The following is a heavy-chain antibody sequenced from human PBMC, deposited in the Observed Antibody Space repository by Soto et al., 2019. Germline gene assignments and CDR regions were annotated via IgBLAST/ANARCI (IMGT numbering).Heavy chain of an antibody. CDR1: GNSISSPDYY. D-gene: IGHD3-16*01. CDR2: VYYRGSI. V-gene: IGHV4-30-4*01. J-gene: IGHJ5*01. Sequence: NPSETLSLTCTVSGNSISSPDYYWSWIRQAPGKGLELIGYVYYRGSIYYTPSFESRVSISIDTSKNQFSLRLTSVTAADSAVYFCARVTFTPNWFDSWGQGILVTVS. CDR3: ARVTFTPNWFDS.